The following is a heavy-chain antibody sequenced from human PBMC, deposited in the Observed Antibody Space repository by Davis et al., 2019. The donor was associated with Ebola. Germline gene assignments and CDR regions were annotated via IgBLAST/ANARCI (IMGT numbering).Heavy chain of an antibody. Sequence: ASVKVSCKASGYTFTSYGISWVRQAPGQGLEWMGWISAYNGNTNYAQKLQGRVTMTTDTSTSTAYMELRSLRSDDTALYYCAKDIFKDYEVGYNWFDPWGQGTLVTVSS. D-gene: IGHD4-17*01. V-gene: IGHV1-18*01. J-gene: IGHJ5*02. CDR3: AKDIFKDYEVGYNWFDP. CDR1: GYTFTSYG. CDR2: ISAYNGNT.